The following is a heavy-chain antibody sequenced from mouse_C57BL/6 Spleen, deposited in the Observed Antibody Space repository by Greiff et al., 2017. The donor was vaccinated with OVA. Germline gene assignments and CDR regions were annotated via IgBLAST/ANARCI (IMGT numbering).Heavy chain of an antibody. CDR3: TSSYYSNYDLAY. V-gene: IGHV5-9-1*02. Sequence: EVQLVESGEGLVKPGGSLKLSCAASGFTFSSYAMSWVRQTPEKRLEWVAYISSGGDYIYYADTVKGRFTISRDNARNTLYLQMSSLKSEDTAMYYCTSSYYSNYDLAYWGQGTLVTVSA. D-gene: IGHD2-5*01. CDR1: GFTFSSYA. J-gene: IGHJ3*01. CDR2: ISSGGDYI.